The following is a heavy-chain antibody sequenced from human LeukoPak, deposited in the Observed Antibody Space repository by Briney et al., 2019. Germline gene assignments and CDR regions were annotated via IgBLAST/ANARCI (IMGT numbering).Heavy chain of an antibody. V-gene: IGHV4-39*01. CDR3: ARPQYYYGSGSYLFFDP. Sequence: SETLSLTCTVCAGSISSSSYYWGWIRQTPGKGLECIGRIYYSGSTYYNPSLKSRVTISVDTSKNQFSLKLSSVTAADTAVYYCARPQYYYGSGSYLFFDPWGQGTLVTVSS. J-gene: IGHJ5*02. D-gene: IGHD3-10*01. CDR1: AGSISSSSYY. CDR2: IYYSGST.